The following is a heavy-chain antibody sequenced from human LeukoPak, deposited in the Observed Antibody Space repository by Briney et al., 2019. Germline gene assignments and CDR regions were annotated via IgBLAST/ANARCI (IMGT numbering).Heavy chain of an antibody. CDR3: ARDCGGGSCYGPYDAFDI. V-gene: IGHV3-21*01. D-gene: IGHD2-15*01. CDR1: DFAFYGYS. CDR2: ISSNSGYI. J-gene: IGHJ3*02. Sequence: PGGSLRLSCAASDFAFYGYSMHWVRQAPGKGLELISSISSNSGYIYYADSVKGRFTISRDNAKNSLYLQMNSLRAEDTAVYYCARDCGGGSCYGPYDAFDIWGQGTMVTVSS.